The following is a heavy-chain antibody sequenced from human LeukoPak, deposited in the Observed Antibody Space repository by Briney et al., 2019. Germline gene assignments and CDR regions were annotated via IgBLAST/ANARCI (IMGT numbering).Heavy chain of an antibody. J-gene: IGHJ4*02. CDR2: ISSNGGST. D-gene: IGHD6-13*01. Sequence: GGSLRLSCAASGFTFSSYAMHWVRQAPGKGLEYVSAISSNGGSTYYANSVKGGFTISRDNSKNTLYLQMGSLRAEDMAVYYCARAGYSSSWYPYLSFRGQGTLVTVSS. CDR1: GFTFSSYA. CDR3: ARAGYSSSWYPYLSF. V-gene: IGHV3-64*01.